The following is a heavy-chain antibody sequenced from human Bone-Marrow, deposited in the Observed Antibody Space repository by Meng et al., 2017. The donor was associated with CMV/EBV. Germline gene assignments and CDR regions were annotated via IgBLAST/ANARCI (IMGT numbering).Heavy chain of an antibody. CDR1: GGSISSYY. Sequence: SETLTLTCTVSGGSISSYYWSWIRQPPGKGLEWIGYIYYSGSTNYNPSLKSRVTISVDTSKNQFSLKLSSVTAADTAVYYCARDYCSSTNCYRSWFDPWGQGNLVNVAS. CDR3: ARDYCSSTNCYRSWFDP. J-gene: IGHJ5*02. CDR2: IYYSGST. V-gene: IGHV4-59*01. D-gene: IGHD2-2*01.